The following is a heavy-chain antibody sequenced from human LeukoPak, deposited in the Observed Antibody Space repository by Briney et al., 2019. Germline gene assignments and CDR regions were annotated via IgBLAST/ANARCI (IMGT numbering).Heavy chain of an antibody. CDR3: ARGDNGDGGWFDP. D-gene: IGHD4-17*01. CDR1: GGSISSYY. Sequence: SETLSLTCSVSGGSISSYYWHWIRQPPGKGLEWIGYVSYSGSTNYNPSLKSPVIISVDTSKNQFSLRLSSVTAADTAVYYCARGDNGDGGWFDPWGQGTLVTVSS. V-gene: IGHV4-59*01. CDR2: VSYSGST. J-gene: IGHJ5*02.